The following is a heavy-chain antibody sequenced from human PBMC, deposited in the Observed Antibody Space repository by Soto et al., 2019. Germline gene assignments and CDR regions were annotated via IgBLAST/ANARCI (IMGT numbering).Heavy chain of an antibody. D-gene: IGHD3-3*01. J-gene: IGHJ4*02. Sequence: GGSLRLSCAASGFTFSGSAMHWVRQASGKGLEWVGRIRSKANSYVTAYAALVKGRFTISRYDSKNTAYMQMNSLKTADTAVYYCTRRRDFWSGYCTPSDFDYWGQGTLVTVSS. CDR1: GFTFSGSA. CDR3: TRRRDFWSGYCTPSDFDY. CDR2: IRSKANSYVT. V-gene: IGHV3-73*01.